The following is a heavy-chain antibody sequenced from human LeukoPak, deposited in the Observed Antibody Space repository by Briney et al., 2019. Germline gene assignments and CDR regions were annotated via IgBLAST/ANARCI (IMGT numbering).Heavy chain of an antibody. Sequence: GGSLRLSCVASGFTFSSYAMSWVRQAPGKGLEWVSAISGSGGSTYYADSVKGRSTISRDNSKNTLYLQMTSLRAEDTAVYYCATSPTFDPRGQGTLVTVSS. CDR2: ISGSGGST. CDR1: GFTFSSYA. J-gene: IGHJ5*02. CDR3: ATSPTFDP. V-gene: IGHV3-23*01.